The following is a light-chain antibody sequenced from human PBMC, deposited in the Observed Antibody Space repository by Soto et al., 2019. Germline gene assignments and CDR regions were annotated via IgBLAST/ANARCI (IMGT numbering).Light chain of an antibody. CDR2: AAS. Sequence: DIQVTQSPSTLSAPVGDRVTTTCRASQSISSWLAWYQQKPGKAPKLLIYAASSLQSGVPSRFSGSGSGTDFTLTISSLQPEDFATYYCQQANSFPITFGQGTRLEIK. V-gene: IGKV1-12*01. CDR3: QQANSFPIT. J-gene: IGKJ5*01. CDR1: QSISSW.